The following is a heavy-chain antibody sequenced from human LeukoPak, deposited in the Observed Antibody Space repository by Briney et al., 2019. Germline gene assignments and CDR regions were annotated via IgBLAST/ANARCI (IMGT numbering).Heavy chain of an antibody. CDR1: GFTFSSYA. CDR3: AKYLRIRFGGVIVIPGGDY. J-gene: IGHJ4*02. Sequence: GGSLRLSCAASGFTFSSYAMSWVRQAPGKGLEWVSAISGSGGSTYYADSVKGRFTISRDNSKNTLYLQMNSLRAKDTAVYYCAKYLRIRFGGVIVIPGGDYWGQGTLVTVSS. CDR2: ISGSGGST. V-gene: IGHV3-23*01. D-gene: IGHD3-16*02.